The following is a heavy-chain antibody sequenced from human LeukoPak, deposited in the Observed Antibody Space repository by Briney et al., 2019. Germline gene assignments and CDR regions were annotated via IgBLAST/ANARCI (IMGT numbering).Heavy chain of an antibody. D-gene: IGHD3-22*01. V-gene: IGHV3-23*01. J-gene: IGHJ4*02. Sequence: GGSLRLSCAASGFTFSSYAMSWVRQAPGKGLEWVSAISGSGGSTYYADSVKGRFTISRDNAKNSLYLQMNSLRAEDTAVYYCARGDYYDSSGHFDYWGQGTLVTVSS. CDR1: GFTFSSYA. CDR2: ISGSGGST. CDR3: ARGDYYDSSGHFDY.